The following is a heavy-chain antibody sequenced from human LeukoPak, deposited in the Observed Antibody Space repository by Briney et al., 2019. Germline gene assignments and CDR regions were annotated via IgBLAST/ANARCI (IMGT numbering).Heavy chain of an antibody. CDR2: IIPLFGTA. Sequence: GASVKVSCTASGGTFSNYAISWVRQAPGQGLEWMGGIIPLFGTANYAQKFQGRVTITADESTSTAYMELSSLRSEDTAVYYCARTSREMTTSTGYFDYWGQGTLVTVSS. V-gene: IGHV1-69*13. CDR3: ARTSREMTTSTGYFDY. J-gene: IGHJ4*02. CDR1: GGTFSNYA. D-gene: IGHD5-24*01.